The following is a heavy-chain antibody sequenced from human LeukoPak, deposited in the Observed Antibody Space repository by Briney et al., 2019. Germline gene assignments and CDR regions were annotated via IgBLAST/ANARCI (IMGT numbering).Heavy chain of an antibody. Sequence: SETLSLTRTVSGGSISSYYWSWIRQPPGRGLEWIGYIYYSGSTNYNPSLKSRVTISVDTSKNQFSLKLTSVTAADTAVYYCARGRRGDYYYYGMEDVWGQGTKVNVSS. D-gene: IGHD5-12*01. J-gene: IGHJ6*02. CDR1: GGSISSYY. CDR3: ARGRRGDYYYYGMEDV. V-gene: IGHV4-59*01. CDR2: IYYSGST.